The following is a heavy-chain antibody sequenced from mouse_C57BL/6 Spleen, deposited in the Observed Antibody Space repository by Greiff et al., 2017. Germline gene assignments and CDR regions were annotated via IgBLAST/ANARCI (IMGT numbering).Heavy chain of an antibody. J-gene: IGHJ4*01. CDR2: INPGSGGP. CDR3: ARLSTTALYAMDY. Sequence: QVQLQQSGAELVRPGTSVKVSCKASGYAFTNYLIEWVKQRPGQGLEWIGVINPGSGGPNYNEKFKGKATLTADKSSSTAYMQLSSLTSEDSAVYFCARLSTTALYAMDYWGQGASVTVSS. V-gene: IGHV1-54*01. CDR1: GYAFTNYL. D-gene: IGHD1-2*01.